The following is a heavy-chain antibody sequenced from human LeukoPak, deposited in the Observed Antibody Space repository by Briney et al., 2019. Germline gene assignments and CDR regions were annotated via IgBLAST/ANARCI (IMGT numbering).Heavy chain of an antibody. CDR2: ISGSGGST. J-gene: IGHJ4*02. Sequence: GGSLRLSCAASGFTFSSYAMSWVRQAPGKGLEWVSAISGSGGSTYYADSVKGRFTISRDNSKNTLYLQMNSLRAEDTAVYYCAREGSYYDSSGYYSSFDYWGQGTLVTVSS. V-gene: IGHV3-23*01. CDR3: AREGSYYDSSGYYSSFDY. CDR1: GFTFSSYA. D-gene: IGHD3-22*01.